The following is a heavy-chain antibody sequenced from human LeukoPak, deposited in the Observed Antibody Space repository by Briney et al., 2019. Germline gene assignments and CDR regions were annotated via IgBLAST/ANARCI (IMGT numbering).Heavy chain of an antibody. CDR2: MNPNSGNT. V-gene: IGHV1-8*01. CDR1: GYTFTSYD. CDR3: ATPGSPNYYYGMDV. J-gene: IGHJ6*02. Sequence: ASVKVSYKASGYTFTSYDINWVRQATGQGLEWMGWMNPNSGNTGYAQKFQGRVTMTRNTSISTAYMELSSLRSEDTAVYYCATPGSPNYYYGMDVWGQGTTVTVSS. D-gene: IGHD6-19*01.